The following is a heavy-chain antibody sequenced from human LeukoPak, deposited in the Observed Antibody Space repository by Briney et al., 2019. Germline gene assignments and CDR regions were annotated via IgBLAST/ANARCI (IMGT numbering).Heavy chain of an antibody. D-gene: IGHD1-14*01. CDR1: GYTFISYY. CDR3: AMGVGTSAFDI. CDR2: INPNSGST. Sequence: ASVKVSCKTSGYTFISYYIHWVRQAPGQGLEWMGTINPNSGSTTYAQKVQDGVTMTRDTSTSTVHTELSSLRSEDTAVYYCAMGVGTSAFDIWGQGTMVTVSS. J-gene: IGHJ3*02. V-gene: IGHV1-46*01.